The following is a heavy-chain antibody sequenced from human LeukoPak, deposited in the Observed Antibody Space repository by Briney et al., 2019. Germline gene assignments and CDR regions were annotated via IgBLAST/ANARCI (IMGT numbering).Heavy chain of an antibody. CDR3: ARDFSLQLFDY. CDR2: IWSDGSYK. Sequence: GGSLRLSCAASGFTFSSYGFHWVRQAPGKGLEWVAVIWSDGSYKYYADSVKGRFTISRDDSKNTLYLQMNSLRAEDTAVYYCARDFSLQLFDYWGQGTLVTVFS. D-gene: IGHD5-24*01. J-gene: IGHJ4*02. V-gene: IGHV3-33*01. CDR1: GFTFSSYG.